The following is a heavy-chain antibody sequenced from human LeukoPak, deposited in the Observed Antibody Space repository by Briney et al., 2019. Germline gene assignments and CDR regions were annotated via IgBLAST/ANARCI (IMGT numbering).Heavy chain of an antibody. V-gene: IGHV3-23*01. Sequence: GGSLRLSCAASGFTFSSYAMSWSPRPPGRGLRWASAFGGSGGSTYYADSVKGRFTISRDNSKNTLYLQMNSLRAEDTAVYYCAKDLKYYYDSSGYYPYYWGQGTLVTVSS. D-gene: IGHD3-22*01. CDR1: GFTFSSYA. CDR2: FGGSGGST. CDR3: AKDLKYYYDSSGYYPYY. J-gene: IGHJ4*02.